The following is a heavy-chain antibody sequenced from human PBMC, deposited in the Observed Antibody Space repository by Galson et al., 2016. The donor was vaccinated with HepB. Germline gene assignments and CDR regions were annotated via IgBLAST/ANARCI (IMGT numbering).Heavy chain of an antibody. CDR3: VRGQQYPLLRYYFDY. Sequence: SLRLSCAVSGFTFTDYYMTWIRQAPGKGLEWLSYSSSSGNNLKYADSVRGRFTISRDNSKNPVFLQMNSLTADDTAVYYCVRGQQYPLLRYYFDYWGQEALVTVSS. CDR2: SSSSGNNL. D-gene: IGHD3-22*01. CDR1: GFTFTDYY. J-gene: IGHJ4*02. V-gene: IGHV3-11*04.